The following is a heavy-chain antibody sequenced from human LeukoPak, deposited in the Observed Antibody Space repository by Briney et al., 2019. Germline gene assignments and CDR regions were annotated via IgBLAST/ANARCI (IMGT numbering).Heavy chain of an antibody. CDR3: AKVRSVFGANCFDY. CDR1: GFTFSMSA. J-gene: IGHJ4*02. Sequence: GGSLRLSCVGSGFTFSMSAMHWVRQAPGKGLEWVASKEKDGRTEYNADSVKGRFTISRDNSASTLYLELDSLTVEDTAVYYCAKVRSVFGANCFDYWGQGTLVTVSS. V-gene: IGHV3-30*02. D-gene: IGHD3-3*01. CDR2: KEKDGRTE.